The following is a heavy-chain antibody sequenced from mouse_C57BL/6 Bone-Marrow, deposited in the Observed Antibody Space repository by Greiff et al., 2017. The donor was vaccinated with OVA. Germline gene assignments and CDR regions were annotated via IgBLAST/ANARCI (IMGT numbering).Heavy chain of an antibody. CDR2: ISNGGGRP. CDR3: ARHSSGFSFDY. V-gene: IGHV5-12*01. CDR1: GFTFSDYY. J-gene: IGHJ2*01. Sequence: EVKLMESGGGLVQPGGSLKLSCAASGFTFSDYYMYWVRQTPEKRLEWVAYISNGGGRPYYPDTVKGRFTISRDNTKNTLYLQMSRLKSEDTAMYYCARHSSGFSFDYWGQGTTLTVSS. D-gene: IGHD3-2*02.